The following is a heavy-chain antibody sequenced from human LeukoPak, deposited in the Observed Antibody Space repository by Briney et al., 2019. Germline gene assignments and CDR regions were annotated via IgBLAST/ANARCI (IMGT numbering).Heavy chain of an antibody. CDR3: ARQSFAPLVGPETPIES. D-gene: IGHD1-26*01. CDR2: IFYSGIT. Sequence: PSETLSLTCNVSGGSMSNIYYWGWIRQPPGKGLEWIGNIFYSGITYYNPSLRSRVTIAIDTSKSQFSLKLTSVTAADTAVYYCARQSFAPLVGPETPIESWGQGTLVTVSS. CDR1: GGSMSNIYY. V-gene: IGHV4-39*01. J-gene: IGHJ4*02.